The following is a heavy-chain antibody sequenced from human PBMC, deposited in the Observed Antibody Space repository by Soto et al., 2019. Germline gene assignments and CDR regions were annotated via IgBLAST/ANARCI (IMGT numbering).Heavy chain of an antibody. V-gene: IGHV1-2*02. CDR3: ARDLGYGSSYHYYYYGMDV. D-gene: IGHD6-6*01. CDR2: INPNTGDT. Sequence: ASVKVSCKASGYTFTDYYVHWVRQAPGQGLKWMAWINPNTGDTKYAQEFQGRITLARDTSITTAYMELSRLRSDDSAVYYCARDLGYGSSYHYYYYGMDVWGQGTTVTVSS. J-gene: IGHJ6*02. CDR1: GYTFTDYY.